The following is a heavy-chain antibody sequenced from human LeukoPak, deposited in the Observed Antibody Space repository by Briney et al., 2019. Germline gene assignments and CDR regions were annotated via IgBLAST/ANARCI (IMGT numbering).Heavy chain of an antibody. CDR1: GFTFSSYA. J-gene: IGHJ4*02. CDR2: ISGSGGST. V-gene: IGHV3-23*01. D-gene: IGHD3-16*01. Sequence: PGGSLRLSCAASGFTFSSYAMSWVRQAPGKGLEWVSAISGSGGSTYYADSVKGRFTISRDNSKNTLYLQMNSLRAEDTAVYYCAKDRYAYVWGSSTRYYFDYWGQGTLVTVSS. CDR3: AKDRYAYVWGSSTRYYFDY.